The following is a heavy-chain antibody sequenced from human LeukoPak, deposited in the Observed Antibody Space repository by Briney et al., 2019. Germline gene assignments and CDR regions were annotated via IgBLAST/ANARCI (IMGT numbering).Heavy chain of an antibody. V-gene: IGHV3-21*04. CDR1: GFTFRSYT. J-gene: IGHJ4*02. D-gene: IGHD3-22*01. CDR3: AKARPYYYDSKRGLGYLFDY. CDR2: ISTSSSYM. Sequence: GGSLRLSCAASGFTFRSYTMSWVRQAPGQGLEWVSSISTSSSYMYYGDSVKGRFTISRDNAKNSLYLQMNSLRAEDTALYYCAKARPYYYDSKRGLGYLFDYWGQGTLATVSS.